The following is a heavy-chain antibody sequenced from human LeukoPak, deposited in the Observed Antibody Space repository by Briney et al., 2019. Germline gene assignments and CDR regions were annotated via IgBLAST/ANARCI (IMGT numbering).Heavy chain of an antibody. J-gene: IGHJ4*02. CDR3: ARVYYGDYYSVSLNY. D-gene: IGHD4-17*01. CDR1: GYTFTSYG. CDR2: MNPNSGNT. V-gene: IGHV1-8*02. Sequence: ASVKVSCKASGYTFTSYGISWVRQATGQGLEWMGWMNPNSGNTGYAQKFQGRVTMTRNTSINTAYMELSSLRSEDRAVYYCARVYYGDYYSVSLNYWGQGTLVTVSS.